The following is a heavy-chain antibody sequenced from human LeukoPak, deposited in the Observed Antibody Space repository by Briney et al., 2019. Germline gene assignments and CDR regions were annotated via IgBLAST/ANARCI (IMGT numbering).Heavy chain of an antibody. D-gene: IGHD3-9*01. CDR3: ARDTLDILTGYPPPYGMDV. CDR1: GGSISSGGYY. J-gene: IGHJ6*02. CDR2: IYYSGST. V-gene: IGHV4-31*03. Sequence: SQTLSLTCTVSGGSISSGGYYWSWIRQHPGKGLEWIGYIYYSGSTYSNPSLKSRVTISVYTSKNQFSLKLSSVTAADTAVYYCARDTLDILTGYPPPYGMDVWGQGTTVTVSS.